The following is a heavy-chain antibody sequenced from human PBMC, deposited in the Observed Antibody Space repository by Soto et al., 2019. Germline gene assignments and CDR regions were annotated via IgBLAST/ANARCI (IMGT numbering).Heavy chain of an antibody. CDR2: ISYDGGLQ. Sequence: QAQLVESGGGVVQPGRSLRLSCAASGFTFSSYGMHWVRQAPGTGLEWVAVISYDGGLQHYADSVKGRFTISRDNSKNMVRLQMSSLRAEDTAVYYCVSDRGYGHASVPYSWGQGTLVSVSS. V-gene: IGHV3-30*03. J-gene: IGHJ4*02. CDR3: VSDRGYGHASVPYS. CDR1: GFTFSSYG. D-gene: IGHD5-18*01.